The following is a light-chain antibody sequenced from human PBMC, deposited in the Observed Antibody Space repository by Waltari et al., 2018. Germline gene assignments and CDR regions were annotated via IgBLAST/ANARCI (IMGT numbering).Light chain of an antibody. J-gene: IGLJ2*01. CDR1: SLRNYY. Sequence: SSELTQDPAVSVALGQTVRITCHEASLRNYYVSWFHQKPGQAPALVLYGKNNRPSGIPDRFSASSSGSTASLTIIGAQAEDEADYYCHSRDSSGDVLIGGGTKLTVV. CDR2: GKN. CDR3: HSRDSSGDVL. V-gene: IGLV3-19*01.